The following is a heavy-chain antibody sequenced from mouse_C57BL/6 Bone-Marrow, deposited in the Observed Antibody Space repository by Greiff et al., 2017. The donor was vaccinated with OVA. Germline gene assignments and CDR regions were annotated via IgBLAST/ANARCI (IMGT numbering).Heavy chain of an antibody. CDR1: GYTFTSYW. CDR3: ARNIPWFAY. J-gene: IGHJ3*01. Sequence: QVQLQQPGAELVKPGASVKLSCKASGYTFTSYWMQWVKQRPGQGLEWIGEIDPSDSYTNYNQKFKGKATLTVDTSSSTAYMQLSSLTSEDSAVYDCARNIPWFAYWGQGTLVTVSA. V-gene: IGHV1-50*01. CDR2: IDPSDSYT.